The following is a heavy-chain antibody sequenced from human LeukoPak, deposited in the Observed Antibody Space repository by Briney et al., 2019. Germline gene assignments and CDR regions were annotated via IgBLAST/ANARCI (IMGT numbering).Heavy chain of an antibody. CDR1: GFTFNSYA. CDR2: ISHDGSKK. D-gene: IGHD6-19*01. Sequence: GGSLRLSCVASGFTFNSYAIHWVRQAPGKGLEWVALISHDGSKKYYAESVKGRFTISRDNSKNTLNVQMNSLRTEDTAVYYCAREIEVAGNRYYFDYWGQGALVTVSS. J-gene: IGHJ4*02. CDR3: AREIEVAGNRYYFDY. V-gene: IGHV3-30*04.